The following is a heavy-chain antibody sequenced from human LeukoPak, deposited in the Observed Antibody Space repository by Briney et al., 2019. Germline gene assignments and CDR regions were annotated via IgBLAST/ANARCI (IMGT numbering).Heavy chain of an antibody. CDR2: MHYSGST. CDR3: CGSGWFAGPSGY. CDR1: GGSITKNGYY. Sequence: PSETLSLTCSVSGGSITKNGYYWGWIRQSPETGLEWIGSMHYSGSTYYNPSLNSRVTISVDTSKNQFSLKLTSVTAADTAVYYCCGSGWFAGPSGYWGQGALVTVSS. J-gene: IGHJ4*02. V-gene: IGHV4-39*07. D-gene: IGHD6-19*01.